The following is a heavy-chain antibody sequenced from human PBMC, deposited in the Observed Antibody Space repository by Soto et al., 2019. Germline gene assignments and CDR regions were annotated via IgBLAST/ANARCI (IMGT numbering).Heavy chain of an antibody. V-gene: IGHV4-38-2*02. J-gene: IGHJ4*02. CDR1: GLAISRGYY. CDR3: AREKVGTTFFDN. Sequence: SETLSLTCSVSGLAISRGYYWSWVRQPPGKGLEWIGSIYPSVSSYHNPSLATRLRLSIDTSKNQFTLNLTSVTAADTALYFCAREKVGTTFFDNWGQGIQVTSPQ. CDR2: IYPSVSS. D-gene: IGHD1-1*01.